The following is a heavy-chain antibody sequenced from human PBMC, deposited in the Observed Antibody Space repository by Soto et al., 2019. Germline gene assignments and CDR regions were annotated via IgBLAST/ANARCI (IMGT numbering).Heavy chain of an antibody. D-gene: IGHD3-22*01. J-gene: IGHJ5*02. CDR3: ARDWGGGSYNPSITMIVVGPLDP. V-gene: IGHV4-31*03. Sequence: SETLSLTCTVSGGSISSGGYYWSWIRQHPGKGLEWIGYIYYSGSTYYNPSLKSRVTISVDTSKNQFSLKLSSVTAADTAVHYCARDWGGGSYNPSITMIVVGPLDPWGQGTLVTVSS. CDR2: IYYSGST. CDR1: GGSISSGGYY.